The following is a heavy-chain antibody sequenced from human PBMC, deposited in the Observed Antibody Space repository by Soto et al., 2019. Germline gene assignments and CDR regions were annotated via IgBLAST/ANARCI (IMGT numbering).Heavy chain of an antibody. CDR3: AKDISRGSSSWYDY. V-gene: IGHV3-43*01. D-gene: IGHD6-13*01. CDR1: GFTFDDYT. J-gene: IGHJ4*02. CDR2: ISWDGGST. Sequence: GGSLRLSCAASGFTFDDYTMHWVRQAPGKGLEWVSLISWDGGSTYYADSVKGRFTISRDNSKNSLYLQMNSLRTEDTALYYCAKDISRGSSSWYDYWGQGTLVTVSS.